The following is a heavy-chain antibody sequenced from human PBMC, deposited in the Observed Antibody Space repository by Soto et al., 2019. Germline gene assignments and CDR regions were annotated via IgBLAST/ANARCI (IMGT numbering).Heavy chain of an antibody. CDR3: ASPAVNDLDADSSAFDI. CDR1: GGTFSSQT. V-gene: IGHV1-69*02. D-gene: IGHD1-1*01. Sequence: QVQLVQSGAEVKEPGSSVKVSCKVSGGTFSSQTINWVRQVPGQGLEWMGSVIPIIGEGKYAQSFLGRVTITGDRPPSTAEMGLSSLVSEHTALYNCASPAVNDLDADSSAFDIWGQGTMVTVSS. J-gene: IGHJ3*02. CDR2: VIPIIGEG.